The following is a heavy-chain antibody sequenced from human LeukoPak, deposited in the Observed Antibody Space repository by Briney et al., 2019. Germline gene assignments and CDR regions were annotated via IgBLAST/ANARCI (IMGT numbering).Heavy chain of an antibody. J-gene: IGHJ3*02. D-gene: IGHD2-21*01. V-gene: IGHV3-23*01. CDR1: GFTFRSYA. CDR2: ISGSGSST. CDR3: AKGPRGVINDAFDM. Sequence: EPGGSLRLSCVASGFTFRSYAMSWVRQALGKGPEWVSVISGSGSSTYYTDSVKGRFTLSRDNSKNTLFLQMNSLRVEDTAVYYCAKGPRGVINDAFDMWGQGTLVSVSS.